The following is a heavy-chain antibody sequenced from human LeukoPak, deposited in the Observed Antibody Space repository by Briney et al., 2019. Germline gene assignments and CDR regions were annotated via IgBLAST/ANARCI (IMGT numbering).Heavy chain of an antibody. CDR2: ISSSSSTI. CDR1: GFTFSSYS. D-gene: IGHD2-2*01. CDR3: ARVVPAAWFDY. J-gene: IGHJ4*02. Sequence: GGSLRLSCAASGFTFSSYSMNWVRQAPGKGLEWASYISSSSSTIYYADSVKGRFTISRDNAKNSLYLQMNSLRAEDTAVYYCARVVPAAWFDYWGQGTLVTVSS. V-gene: IGHV3-48*01.